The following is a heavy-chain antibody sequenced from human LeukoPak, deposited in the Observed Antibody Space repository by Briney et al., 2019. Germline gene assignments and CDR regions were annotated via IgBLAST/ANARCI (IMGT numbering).Heavy chain of an antibody. CDR3: ARSRVLLWFGELSDAFDI. CDR2: INHGGNT. V-gene: IGHV4-34*01. CDR1: GGSFSGYY. J-gene: IGHJ3*02. Sequence: PSETLSLTCAVYGGSFSGYYWSWIRQSPGKGLEYIGEINHGGNTNYNPSLKSRVTISRDTSKSQLSLNLTSVTAADTAVYYCARSRVLLWFGELSDAFDIWGQGTSVTVSS. D-gene: IGHD3-10*01.